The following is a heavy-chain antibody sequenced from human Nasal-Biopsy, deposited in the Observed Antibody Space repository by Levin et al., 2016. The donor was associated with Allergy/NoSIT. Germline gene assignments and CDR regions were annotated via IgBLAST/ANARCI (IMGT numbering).Heavy chain of an antibody. CDR1: GDSISGYW. D-gene: IGHD6-13*01. V-gene: IGHV4-59*01. Sequence: SETLSLTCNVSGDSISGYWWSWIRQPPGKGLEWIGYIYDSATTKYNPSLKSRVNMLLDTSRRQLSLRLTSVTAADTAVYYCATSAGTPNFFEIWGQGALVTVSS. CDR3: ATSAGTPNFFEI. CDR2: IYDSATT. J-gene: IGHJ1*01.